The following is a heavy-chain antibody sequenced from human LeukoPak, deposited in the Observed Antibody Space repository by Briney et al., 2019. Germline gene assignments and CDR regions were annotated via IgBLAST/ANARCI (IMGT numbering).Heavy chain of an antibody. Sequence: GGSLRLSGAASGFTFSTYDFHGVRKGTGKGLEWVSAIGPAGDTYYAGSVKGRSTMSRENAKNSLYLQMNSLRAGDTAVYYCARDLCNSGRCYIDYWGQGILVTVSS. CDR3: ARDLCNSGRCYIDY. D-gene: IGHD2/OR15-2a*01. CDR2: IGPAGDT. J-gene: IGHJ4*02. V-gene: IGHV3-13*01. CDR1: GFTFSTYD.